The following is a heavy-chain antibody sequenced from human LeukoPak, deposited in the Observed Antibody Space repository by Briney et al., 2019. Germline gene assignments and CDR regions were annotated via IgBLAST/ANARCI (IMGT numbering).Heavy chain of an antibody. CDR3: AKRTDYSNYGPFDY. Sequence: GGSLRLSCAASGFTFSSYAMSWVRQAPGKGLEWVSGISGSGGVTYYADSVKGRFTISRDNSKNTLFLQMNSLRAEDTAVYYCAKRTDYSNYGPFDYWGQGTLVTVSS. J-gene: IGHJ4*02. V-gene: IGHV3-23*01. CDR2: ISGSGGVT. CDR1: GFTFSSYA. D-gene: IGHD4-11*01.